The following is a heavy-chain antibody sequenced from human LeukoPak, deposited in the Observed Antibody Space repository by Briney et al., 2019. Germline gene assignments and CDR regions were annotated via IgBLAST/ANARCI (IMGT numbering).Heavy chain of an antibody. V-gene: IGHV3-30-3*01. D-gene: IGHD4-17*01. CDR2: ISYDGSNN. J-gene: IGHJ4*02. CDR3: AKGVEYGAYYFDY. CDR1: GFTFSSYA. Sequence: AGSLSLSCAASGFTFSSYAMHWVRQAPGKGLEWVAVISYDGSNNYYADSVKGRFTISRDNSKHTLYLQMKSLRAEDTAVYYCAKGVEYGAYYFDYWGQGTLVTVSS.